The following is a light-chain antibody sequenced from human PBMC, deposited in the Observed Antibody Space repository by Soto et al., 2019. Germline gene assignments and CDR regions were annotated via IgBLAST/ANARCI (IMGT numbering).Light chain of an antibody. Sequence: QSVLTQPASVSGSPGQSITISCTGTSSDVGRYNYVSWYQQHRGKAPKLLIYEVTHRTSGLSNRFSGSKSGNTASLTISGLQAEDEADYYCSSYTTSTTLYVFGTGTKVTVL. CDR3: SSYTTSTTLYV. J-gene: IGLJ1*01. CDR2: EVT. V-gene: IGLV2-14*01. CDR1: SSDVGRYNY.